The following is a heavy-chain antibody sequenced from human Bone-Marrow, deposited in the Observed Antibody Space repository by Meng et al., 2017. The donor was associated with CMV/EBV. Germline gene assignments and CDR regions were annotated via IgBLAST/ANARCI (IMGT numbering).Heavy chain of an antibody. D-gene: IGHD2-2*02. CDR2: IYWNDDK. J-gene: IGHJ5*02. V-gene: IGHV2-5*01. CDR3: AHSQFPIVVVPAAIGWFDP. Sequence: SGPTLVKPTQTLTLTCSFSGFSLSTSGVGVGWIRQPPGKALEWLALIYWNDDKRYSPSLKRMLTITKDSSKNQVVLTITNMDPVNTATYYCAHSQFPIVVVPAAIGWFDPWGQGTLVTVSS. CDR1: GFSLSTSGVG.